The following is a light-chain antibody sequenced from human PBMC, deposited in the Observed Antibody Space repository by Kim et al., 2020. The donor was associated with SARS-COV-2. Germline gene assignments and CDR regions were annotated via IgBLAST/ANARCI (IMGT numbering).Light chain of an antibody. J-gene: IGLJ2*01. Sequence: SYELTQPPSVSVSPGQTASITCPGDKLGDKYACWYQQKPGQSPVLVIYQDSKRPSGIPERFSGSNSGNTATLTISGTQAMDEADYYCQAWDSSIVVFGVG. CDR2: QDS. V-gene: IGLV3-1*01. CDR1: KLGDKY. CDR3: QAWDSSIVV.